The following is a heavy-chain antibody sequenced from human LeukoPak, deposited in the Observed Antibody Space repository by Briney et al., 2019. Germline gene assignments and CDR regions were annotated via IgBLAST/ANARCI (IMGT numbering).Heavy chain of an antibody. CDR1: GYSISSGYF. V-gene: IGHV4-38-2*01. CDR3: ARPPDYSDYGAAFTY. CDR2: IYHSGTT. D-gene: IGHD4-11*01. J-gene: IGHJ4*02. Sequence: SETLSLTCAVSGYSISSGYFWGWIRQPPGKGLEWIGGIYHSGTTYYNPSLKSRVTISVDTSKNQFSLRLSSVTAADTDVYYCARPPDYSDYGAAFTYWGQGTLVTVSS.